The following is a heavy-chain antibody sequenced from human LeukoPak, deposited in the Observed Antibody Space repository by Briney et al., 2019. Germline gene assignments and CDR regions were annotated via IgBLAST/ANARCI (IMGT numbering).Heavy chain of an antibody. CDR2: INPNSGGT. J-gene: IGHJ4*02. Sequence: ASVKVSCKASGYTFTGYYMHWVRQAPGQGLEWMRWINPNSGGTNYAQKFQGRVTMTRDTSISTAYMELSRLRSDDTAVYYCARSEDSGYDYPDYWGQGTLVTVSS. CDR3: ARSEDSGYDYPDY. CDR1: GYTFTGYY. V-gene: IGHV1-2*02. D-gene: IGHD5-12*01.